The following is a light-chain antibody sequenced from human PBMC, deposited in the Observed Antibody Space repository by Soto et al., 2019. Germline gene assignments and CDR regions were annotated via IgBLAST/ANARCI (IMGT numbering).Light chain of an antibody. J-gene: IGKJ2*01. CDR2: GAS. Sequence: EIVMTQSPASLSGSPGETDTLSCRASQSICNSLAWYQQKPGQAPRLLIYGASTRATGIPARFSGSGSGTEFTLTISSLQSEDSALYYCQQYNNWPPRTFGQGTKLEIK. V-gene: IGKV3-15*01. CDR3: QQYNNWPPRT. CDR1: QSICNS.